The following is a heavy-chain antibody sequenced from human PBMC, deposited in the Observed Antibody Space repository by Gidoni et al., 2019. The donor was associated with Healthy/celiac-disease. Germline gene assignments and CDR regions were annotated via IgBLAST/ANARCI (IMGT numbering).Heavy chain of an antibody. J-gene: IGHJ3*02. D-gene: IGHD2-8*01. Sequence: EVQLVESGGGLVQPGRSLRLSCAASGFTFDDYAMHWVRQAPGKGLEWVAGISWNSGSIGYADSVKGRFTISRDNAKNSLYLQMNSLRAEDTALYYCAKDNSCMANDAFDIWGQGTMVTVSS. CDR2: ISWNSGSI. CDR1: GFTFDDYA. V-gene: IGHV3-9*01. CDR3: AKDNSCMANDAFDI.